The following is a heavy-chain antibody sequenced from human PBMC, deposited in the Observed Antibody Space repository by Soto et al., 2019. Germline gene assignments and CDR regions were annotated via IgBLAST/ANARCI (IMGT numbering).Heavy chain of an antibody. CDR3: ARDTYDYIWGSYRYTTAEYIQH. V-gene: IGHV3-7*03. CDR1: GFSFGGYW. D-gene: IGHD3-16*02. CDR2: IKQDGSEK. Sequence: EVQLVESGGGLVQPGGSLRLSCEASGFSFGGYWMSWVRQAPGKGLEWVANIKQDGSEKYYVDSVKGRFTISRDNAKNSLFLQMNSLRAEDTAVYYCARDTYDYIWGSYRYTTAEYIQHWGQGTLVTVSS. J-gene: IGHJ1*01.